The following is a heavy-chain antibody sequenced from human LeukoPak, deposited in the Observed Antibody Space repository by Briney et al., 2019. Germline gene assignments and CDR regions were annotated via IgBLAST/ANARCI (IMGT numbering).Heavy chain of an antibody. CDR3: ARVAVGYDILTGYYTPDY. V-gene: IGHV1-2*02. CDR1: GYTFTGYY. D-gene: IGHD3-9*01. Sequence: ASVKVSCKASGYTFTGYYMHWVRQAPGQGLEWMGWINPNSGGTNYAQKLQGRVTMTTDTSTSTAYMELRSLRSDDTAVYYCARVAVGYDILTGYYTPDYWGQGTLVTVSS. CDR2: INPNSGGT. J-gene: IGHJ4*02.